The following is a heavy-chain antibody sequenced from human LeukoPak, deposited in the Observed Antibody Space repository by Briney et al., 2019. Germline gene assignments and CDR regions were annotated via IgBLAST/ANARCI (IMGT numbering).Heavy chain of an antibody. D-gene: IGHD6-19*01. CDR2: ISPADSDT. CDR3: ARLAALAGPGIDY. Sequence: GESLKISCQVSGYNYATYWIGWVRQMPGKGLEWMGIISPADSDTRYSPSFQGQVTISADKSINTAYLQWSSLRASDTAIYYCARLAALAGPGIDYWGQGTLVTVSS. J-gene: IGHJ4*02. CDR1: GYNYATYW. V-gene: IGHV5-51*01.